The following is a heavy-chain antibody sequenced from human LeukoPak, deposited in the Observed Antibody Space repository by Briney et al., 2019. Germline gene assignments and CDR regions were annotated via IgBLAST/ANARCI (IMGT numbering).Heavy chain of an antibody. Sequence: GGSLRLSCAASGFTVTSNSMSWVRQAPGKGLEWVSLLYSGGSTNYADSVKGRFTISRDESKNTLYLQMSRLRAEDTALYFCARVRGYSGYDPRSYWYFDLWGRGTLVTVSS. D-gene: IGHD5-12*01. CDR3: ARVRGYSGYDPRSYWYFDL. CDR2: LYSGGST. V-gene: IGHV3-53*01. J-gene: IGHJ2*01. CDR1: GFTVTSNS.